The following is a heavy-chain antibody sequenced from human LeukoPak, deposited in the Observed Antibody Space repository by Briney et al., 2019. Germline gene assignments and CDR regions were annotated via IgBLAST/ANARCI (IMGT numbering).Heavy chain of an antibody. J-gene: IGHJ6*02. CDR1: GGSFSGYY. Sequence: PSETLSLTCAVYGGSFSGYYWSWIRQPPGKGLEWIGEINHSGSTNYNPSLKSRVTISVDTSKNHFSLKLSSVTAADTAVYYCAREAVAGGSGSNYYYYGVDVWGQGTTVTVSS. V-gene: IGHV4-34*01. CDR3: AREAVAGGSGSNYYYYGVDV. D-gene: IGHD3-10*01. CDR2: INHSGST.